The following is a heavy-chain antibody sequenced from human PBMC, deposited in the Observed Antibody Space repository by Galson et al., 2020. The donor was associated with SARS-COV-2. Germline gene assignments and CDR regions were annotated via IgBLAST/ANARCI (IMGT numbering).Heavy chain of an antibody. V-gene: IGHV4-31*03. J-gene: IGHJ3*02. CDR2: IYYSGST. D-gene: IGHD4-17*01. CDR3: ARDTVTPASWHAFDI. Sequence: SETLSLTCTVSGGSISSGGYYWSWIRQHPGKGLEWIGYIYYSGSTYYNPSLKSRVTISVDTPKNQFSLKLSSVTAADTAVYYCARDTVTPASWHAFDIWGQGKMVTVSS. CDR1: GGSISSGGYY.